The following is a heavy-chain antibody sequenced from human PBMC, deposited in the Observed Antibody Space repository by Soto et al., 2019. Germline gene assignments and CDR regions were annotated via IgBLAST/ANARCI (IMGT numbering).Heavy chain of an antibody. CDR1: GFTFSSYA. D-gene: IGHD3-3*01. J-gene: IGHJ6*03. CDR2: ISGSGGST. V-gene: IGHV3-23*01. CDR3: AKALRSGYLAYYYMDV. Sequence: GGSLRLSCAASGFTFSSYAMSWVRQAPGKGLEWVSAISGSGGSTYYADSVKGRFTISRDNSKNTLYLQMNSLRAEDTAVYYCAKALRSGYLAYYYMDVWGKGTTVTVSS.